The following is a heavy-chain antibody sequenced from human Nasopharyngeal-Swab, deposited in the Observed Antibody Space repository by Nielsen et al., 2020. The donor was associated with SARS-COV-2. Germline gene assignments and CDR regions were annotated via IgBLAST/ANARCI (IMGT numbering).Heavy chain of an antibody. J-gene: IGHJ4*02. CDR3: ARGGIPTGDLPTGYYFDY. CDR1: GGSFSGYY. CDR2: INHSGST. Sequence: SETLSLTCAVYGGSFSGYYWSWISQPPGKGLEWIGEINHSGSTNYNPSLKSRVTISVDTSKNQFSLKLSSVTAADTAVYYCARGGIPTGDLPTGYYFDYWGQGTLVTVSS. V-gene: IGHV4-34*01. D-gene: IGHD7-27*01.